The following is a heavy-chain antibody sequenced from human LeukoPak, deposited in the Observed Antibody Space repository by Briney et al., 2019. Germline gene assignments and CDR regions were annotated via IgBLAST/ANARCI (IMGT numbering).Heavy chain of an antibody. J-gene: IGHJ3*02. Sequence: GESLQISCQGSGYSFTSYWIGWVRQMPGKGLEWMGIIYPGDSDTRYSPSFQGQVTISADKSISTAYLQWSSLKASDTAMYYCARRTAMVGDAFDIWGQGTMVTVSS. CDR1: GYSFTSYW. V-gene: IGHV5-51*01. CDR2: IYPGDSDT. CDR3: ARRTAMVGDAFDI. D-gene: IGHD5-18*01.